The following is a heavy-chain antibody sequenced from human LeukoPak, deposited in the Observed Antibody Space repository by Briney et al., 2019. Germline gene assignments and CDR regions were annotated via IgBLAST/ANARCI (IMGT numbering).Heavy chain of an antibody. Sequence: GESLKISCKGSGYSLTTYWIAWVRQMPGKGLEWMGIIYPGDSETRYSPSFQDQVTISADKSISTAYLHWSSLQAAATAIYFCARLPGFDILSAYFDSWGQGALVTVFS. V-gene: IGHV5-51*01. D-gene: IGHD5-12*01. CDR3: ARLPGFDILSAYFDS. J-gene: IGHJ4*02. CDR2: IYPGDSET. CDR1: GYSLTTYW.